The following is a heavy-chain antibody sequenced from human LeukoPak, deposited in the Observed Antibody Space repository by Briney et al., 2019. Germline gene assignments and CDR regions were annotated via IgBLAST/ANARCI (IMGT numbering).Heavy chain of an antibody. CDR2: IYPGDSDT. CDR1: GYSFTSYW. V-gene: IGHV5-51*01. CDR3: ARHRVEMATISHFDY. D-gene: IGHD5-24*01. Sequence: GESLKISCKGSGYSFTSYWIGWVRQMPGKGLKWMGIIYPGDSDTRYTPSFQGQVTISADKSISTAYLQWSSLKASDTAMYYCARHRVEMATISHFDYWGQGTLVTVSS. J-gene: IGHJ4*02.